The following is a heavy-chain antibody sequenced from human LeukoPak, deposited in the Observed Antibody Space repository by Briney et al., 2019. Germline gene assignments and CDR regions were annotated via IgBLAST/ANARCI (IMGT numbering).Heavy chain of an antibody. Sequence: PGGSLRLSRAASGFTFSSYAMSWVRQAPGKGLEWVSAISGSGGSTYYADSVKGRFTISRDNSKNTLYLQMNSLRAEDTAVYYCAKNPGYSSGWYYRYWGQGTLVTVSS. J-gene: IGHJ4*02. CDR1: GFTFSSYA. V-gene: IGHV3-23*01. CDR2: ISGSGGST. D-gene: IGHD6-19*01. CDR3: AKNPGYSSGWYYRY.